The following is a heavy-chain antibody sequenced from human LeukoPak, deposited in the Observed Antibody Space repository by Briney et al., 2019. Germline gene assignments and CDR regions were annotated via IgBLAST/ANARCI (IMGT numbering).Heavy chain of an antibody. V-gene: IGHV3-23*01. CDR1: GFTFSTYA. CDR2: ISGSGGST. CDR3: AKREGVITLGDAFDI. D-gene: IGHD3-10*01. J-gene: IGHJ3*02. Sequence: GGSLRLSCAASGFTFSTYAITWVRQAPGKGLEWVSVISGSGGSTYYADSVKGRFTIFRDNSKNTLYLQMNSPRAEDTAVYYCAKREGVITLGDAFDIWGQGTMVTVSS.